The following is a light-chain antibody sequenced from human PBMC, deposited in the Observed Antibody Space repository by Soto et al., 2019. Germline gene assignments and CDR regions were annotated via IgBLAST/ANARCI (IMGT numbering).Light chain of an antibody. V-gene: IGLV2-8*01. CDR2: DVS. J-gene: IGLJ2*01. Sequence: QSALTQPPSASGSPGQSVTISCTGSSSDVGGYNFVSWYQQHPGKAPKLMIYDVSERPSGVPDRFSGSKSGNTASLTVSGLQADDEADHYCCSYAGTNIPVVFGGGTKLTVL. CDR1: SSDVGGYNF. CDR3: CSYAGTNIPVV.